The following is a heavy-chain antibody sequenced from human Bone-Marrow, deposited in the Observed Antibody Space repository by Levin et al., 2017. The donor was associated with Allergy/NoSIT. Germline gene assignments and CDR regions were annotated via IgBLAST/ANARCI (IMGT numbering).Heavy chain of an antibody. Sequence: GGSLRLSCAASGFTFSQFYMSWIRQAPGKGLEWVSYISSASTYTNYADSVKGRFTISRDNAKNSLYLQMNSLRVEDTAVYYCARGLEYSGLPWGQGTLVTVSS. D-gene: IGHD5-12*01. CDR1: GFTFSQFY. V-gene: IGHV3-11*06. CDR3: ARGLEYSGLP. CDR2: ISSASTYT. J-gene: IGHJ5*02.